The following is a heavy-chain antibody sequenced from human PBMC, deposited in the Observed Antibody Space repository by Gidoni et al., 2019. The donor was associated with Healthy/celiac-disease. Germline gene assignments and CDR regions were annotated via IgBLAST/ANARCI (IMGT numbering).Heavy chain of an antibody. Sequence: QAQLVQSGAEVKKPAASVKVSCMAFGYTFTSTSISRVRQAPGEGLEWMGWISAYNGNTNYAQRLQGRVTVTTDTSTSTVYMELRSVRSDDTAVYYCARVKIAARPTDYWGQGTLVTVSS. CDR2: ISAYNGNT. V-gene: IGHV1-18*04. CDR3: ARVKIAARPTDY. J-gene: IGHJ4*02. D-gene: IGHD6-6*01. CDR1: GYTFTSTS.